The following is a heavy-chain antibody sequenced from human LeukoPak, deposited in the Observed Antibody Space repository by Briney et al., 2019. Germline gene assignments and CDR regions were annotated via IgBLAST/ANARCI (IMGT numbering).Heavy chain of an antibody. CDR3: ARLEYGSGSFRDY. V-gene: IGHV3-48*03. J-gene: IGHJ4*02. CDR1: GFTFSSYE. D-gene: IGHD3-10*01. Sequence: GGSLRLSCAASGFTFSSYEMNWVRQAPGKGLEWVSYISSSGSTIYYADSVKGRFTISRDNAKNSLYLQMNSLRAEDTAVYYCARLEYGSGSFRDYWGQGTLVTVSS. CDR2: ISSSGSTI.